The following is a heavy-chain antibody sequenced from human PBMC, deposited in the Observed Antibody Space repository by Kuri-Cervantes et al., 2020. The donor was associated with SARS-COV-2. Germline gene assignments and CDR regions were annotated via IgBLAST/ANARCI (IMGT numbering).Heavy chain of an antibody. Sequence: GGSLRLSCAASGFTLSSYSMNRVRRTPGKWLEWVSSINSSSSYIYYADSVKGRFTISRDNAKNSLYLQMNSLRADDTAVYYCAREVAAAGYWGQGTLVTVSS. CDR1: GFTLSSYS. CDR3: AREVAAAGY. CDR2: INSSSSYI. J-gene: IGHJ4*02. D-gene: IGHD6-13*01. V-gene: IGHV3-21*01.